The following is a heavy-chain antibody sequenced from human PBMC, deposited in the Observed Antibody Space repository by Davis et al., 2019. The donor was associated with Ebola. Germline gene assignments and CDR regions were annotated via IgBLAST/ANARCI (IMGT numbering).Heavy chain of an antibody. Sequence: MPSETLSLTCTVSGGSISSYYWSWIRQPPGKGLEWIGSIYYSGSTYYNPSLKSRVTISVDTSKNQFSLKLSSVTAADTAVYYCARHRIVVVVAATPSVGWFDPWGQGTLVTVSS. J-gene: IGHJ5*02. D-gene: IGHD2-15*01. CDR1: GGSISSYY. CDR2: IYYSGST. CDR3: ARHRIVVVVAATPSVGWFDP. V-gene: IGHV4-59*05.